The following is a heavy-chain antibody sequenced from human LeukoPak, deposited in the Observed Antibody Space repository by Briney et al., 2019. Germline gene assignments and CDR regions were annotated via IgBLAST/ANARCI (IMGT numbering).Heavy chain of an antibody. V-gene: IGHV4-31*03. J-gene: IGHJ4*02. CDR2: IYYSGST. CDR3: AREDSSGWYTFDY. CDR1: GGSISSGGYY. D-gene: IGHD6-19*01. Sequence: ASETLSLTCTVSGGSISSGGYYWSWIRQHPGKGLEWIGYIYYSGSTYYNPSLKSRVTLSVDTSKNQFSLKLSSVTAADTAVYYCAREDSSGWYTFDYWGQGTLVTVSS.